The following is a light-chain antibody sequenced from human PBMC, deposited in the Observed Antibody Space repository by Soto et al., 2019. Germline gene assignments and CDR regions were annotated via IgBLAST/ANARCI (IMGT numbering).Light chain of an antibody. CDR1: SSDVGGYNY. CDR3: CSYAGSSSYV. V-gene: IGLV2-11*01. CDR2: TVT. Sequence: QSVLTQPRSVSGSPGQSVTISCTGTSSDVGGYNYVSLYQQHPGKAPKLMIYTVTKRPSGVPDRFSGSKSDNTASLTISGLQADDEADYYCCSYAGSSSYVFGTGTKVTVL. J-gene: IGLJ1*01.